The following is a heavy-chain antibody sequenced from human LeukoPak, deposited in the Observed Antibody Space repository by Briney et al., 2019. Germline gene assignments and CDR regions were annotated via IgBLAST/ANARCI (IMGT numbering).Heavy chain of an antibody. V-gene: IGHV1-18*01. CDR1: GYTFTSYG. CDR2: ISAYNGNT. Sequence: VKVSCKASGYTFTSYGISWVRQAPGQGLEWMGWISAYNGNTNYAQKLQGRVTMTTDTSTSTAYMELRSLRSDDTAVYYCARDLRTYYYDSSGYDYWGQGTLVTVSS. J-gene: IGHJ4*02. CDR3: ARDLRTYYYDSSGYDY. D-gene: IGHD3-22*01.